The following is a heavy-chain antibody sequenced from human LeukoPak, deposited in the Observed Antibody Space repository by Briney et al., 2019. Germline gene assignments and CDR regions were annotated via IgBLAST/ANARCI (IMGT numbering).Heavy chain of an antibody. CDR1: GLTFSSYG. V-gene: IGHV3-7*01. J-gene: IGHJ4*02. Sequence: PGGSLRLSCAASGLTFSSYGMSWVRQAPGKGLEWVANIKQDGSEKYYVDSVKGRFTISRDNAKNSPYLQMNSLRAEDTAVYYCVGHSDYWGQGTLVTVSS. CDR3: VGHSDY. D-gene: IGHD3-16*01. CDR2: IKQDGSEK.